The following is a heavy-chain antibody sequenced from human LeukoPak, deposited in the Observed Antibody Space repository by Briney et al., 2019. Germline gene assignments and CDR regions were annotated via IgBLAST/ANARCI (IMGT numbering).Heavy chain of an antibody. D-gene: IGHD2-2*01. V-gene: IGHV3-23*01. CDR2: ISGSGGST. CDR1: GFTFSSYA. Sequence: GGSLRLSCADSGFTFSSYAMSLVRQAPLLGLHWVSAISGSGGSTYYADSVKGRFTISRDNPKNTLYLQMNSLRAEDTAVYYCAKVLVVVPANDYWGQGTLVTVSS. J-gene: IGHJ4*02. CDR3: AKVLVVVPANDY.